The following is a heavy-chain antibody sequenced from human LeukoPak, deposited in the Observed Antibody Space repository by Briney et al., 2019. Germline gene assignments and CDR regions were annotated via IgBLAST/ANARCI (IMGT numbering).Heavy chain of an antibody. Sequence: PSETLSLTCTVSGGSISSYYWSWIRQPPGKGLEWIGYIYYSGSTNYNPSLKSRVTISVDTPKNQFSLKLSSVTAADTAVYYCARDLGSSWYDYWGQGTLVTVSS. J-gene: IGHJ4*02. CDR2: IYYSGST. CDR1: GGSISSYY. V-gene: IGHV4-59*01. D-gene: IGHD6-13*01. CDR3: ARDLGSSWYDY.